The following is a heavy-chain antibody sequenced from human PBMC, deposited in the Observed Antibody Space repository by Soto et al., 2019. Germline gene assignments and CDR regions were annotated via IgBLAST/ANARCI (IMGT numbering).Heavy chain of an antibody. D-gene: IGHD2-21*02. J-gene: IGHJ6*02. V-gene: IGHV3-23*01. CDR2: IWGSGDRT. CDR3: EKTGPYCGGDCSRYFYGMDV. CDR1: GFAFRTYA. Sequence: GGSLRLSCAASGFAFRTYAMAWVRQAPGKGLEWVSGIWGSGDRTFYADSVKGRFTISRDNSRNTLYLQMYSLTAEDTALYYCEKTGPYCGGDCSRYFYGMDVWGQGPTVTVSS.